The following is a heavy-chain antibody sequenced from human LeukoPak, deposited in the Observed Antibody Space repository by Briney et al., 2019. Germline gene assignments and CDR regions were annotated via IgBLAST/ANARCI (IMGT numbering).Heavy chain of an antibody. CDR2: INHSGST. V-gene: IGHV4-34*01. Sequence: PSETLSLTCAVYGGSFSGYYWSWIRQPPGKGLEWIGEINHSGSTNYNPSLKSRVTISVDTSKNQFSLKLSSVTAADTAVYYCARGRNGSSWFVPYYFDYWGQGTLVTVSS. CDR1: GGSFSGYY. J-gene: IGHJ4*02. D-gene: IGHD6-6*01. CDR3: ARGRNGSSWFVPYYFDY.